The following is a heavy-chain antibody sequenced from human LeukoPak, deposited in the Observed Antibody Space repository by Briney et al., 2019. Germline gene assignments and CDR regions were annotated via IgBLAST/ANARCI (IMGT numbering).Heavy chain of an antibody. CDR1: GFSISSYW. Sequence: GGSLRLSCAASGFSISSYWMSWVRQAPGKGLEWVANIKQDGSEKYYVDSVKGRFTISRDNAKNSLYLQMNSLRAEDTAVYYCARGNYDILTYFGTGMDVWGQGTTVTVSS. V-gene: IGHV3-7*04. CDR2: IKQDGSEK. D-gene: IGHD3-9*01. CDR3: ARGNYDILTYFGTGMDV. J-gene: IGHJ6*02.